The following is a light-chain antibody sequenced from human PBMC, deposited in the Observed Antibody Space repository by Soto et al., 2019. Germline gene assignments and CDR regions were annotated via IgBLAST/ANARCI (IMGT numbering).Light chain of an antibody. CDR3: QQYNSYSRT. V-gene: IGKV1-5*03. CDR1: QNINSW. CDR2: EAS. Sequence: DIHMTQSPSTLSASVGDRVPITCRASQNINSWLAWYQQKPGKAPKLLIYEASSLEKGVPARFGGSGSGTEFTLTISSLQPDDFATYYCQQYNSYSRTCGQGTKVDIK. J-gene: IGKJ1*01.